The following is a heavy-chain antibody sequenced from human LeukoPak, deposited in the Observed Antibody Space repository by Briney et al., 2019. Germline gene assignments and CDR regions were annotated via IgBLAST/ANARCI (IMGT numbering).Heavy chain of an antibody. D-gene: IGHD6-19*01. Sequence: PGGSLRLSCAASGFTFNDYAMYWVRQSPGRGLEWVALIRDDGSDTYHADSVKGRFTNSRDNSKNTVFLRMNSLRGEDSAIYYCAKSDGHGTGYGFHIWGQGTMVTVSS. CDR1: GFTFNDYA. V-gene: IGHV3-30*02. CDR3: AKSDGHGTGYGFHI. J-gene: IGHJ3*02. CDR2: IRDDGSDT.